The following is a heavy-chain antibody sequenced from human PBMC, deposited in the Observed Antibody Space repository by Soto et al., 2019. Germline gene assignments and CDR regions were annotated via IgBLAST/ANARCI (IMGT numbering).Heavy chain of an antibody. CDR1: GYTFTSYG. CDR3: ARDLHTLADRPLDY. D-gene: IGHD6-6*01. V-gene: IGHV1-18*01. Sequence: ASVKVSCKASGYTFTSYGSSWVRQAPGQGLEWMGWISAYNGNTNYAQKLQGRVTMTTDTSTSTAYMELRSLRSDDTAVYYCARDLHTLADRPLDYCGQGPLVTVCS. J-gene: IGHJ4*02. CDR2: ISAYNGNT.